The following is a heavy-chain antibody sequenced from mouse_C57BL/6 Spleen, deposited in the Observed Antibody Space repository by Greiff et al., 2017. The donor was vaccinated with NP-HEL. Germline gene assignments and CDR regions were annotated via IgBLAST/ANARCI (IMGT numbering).Heavy chain of an antibody. Sequence: EVKLMESGGGLVKPGGSLKLSCAASGFTFSDYGMHWVRQAPEKGLEWVAYISSGSSTIYYADTVKGRFTISRDNAKNTLFLQMTSLRSEDTSMYYCARPSTMITSYYSDYWGHGTTLTVSS. CDR3: ARPSTMITSYYSDY. CDR2: ISSGSSTI. V-gene: IGHV5-17*01. CDR1: GFTFSDYG. D-gene: IGHD2-4*01. J-gene: IGHJ2*01.